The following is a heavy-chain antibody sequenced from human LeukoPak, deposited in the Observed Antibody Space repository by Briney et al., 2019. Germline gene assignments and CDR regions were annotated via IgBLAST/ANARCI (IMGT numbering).Heavy chain of an antibody. D-gene: IGHD6-13*01. CDR1: GGSFSGYY. Sequence: SETLSLTCAVYGGSFSGYYWSWIRQPPGKGLEWIGEINHSGSTNYNPSLKSRVTISVDTSKNQSPLKLSSVTAADTAVYYCARGGKYSSSWYRTGGDAFDIWGQGTMVTVSS. J-gene: IGHJ3*02. CDR2: INHSGST. V-gene: IGHV4-34*01. CDR3: ARGGKYSSSWYRTGGDAFDI.